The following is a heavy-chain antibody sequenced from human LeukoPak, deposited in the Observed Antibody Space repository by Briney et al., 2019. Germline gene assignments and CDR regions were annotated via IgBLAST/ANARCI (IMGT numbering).Heavy chain of an antibody. V-gene: IGHV1-2*06. D-gene: IGHD4-11*01. Sequence: ASVKVSCKASGYTFTGYYMHWVRQAPGQGPEWMGRINPITGGTNYAQKFQDRAIMTRETSISTAYMELSSLTPDDTAVYYCAGQYQTLGGVDPWGQGTLVTVSS. J-gene: IGHJ5*02. CDR3: AGQYQTLGGVDP. CDR2: INPITGGT. CDR1: GYTFTGYY.